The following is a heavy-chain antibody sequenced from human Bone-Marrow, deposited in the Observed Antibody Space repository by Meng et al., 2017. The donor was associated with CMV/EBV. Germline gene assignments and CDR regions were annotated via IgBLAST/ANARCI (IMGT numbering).Heavy chain of an antibody. CDR3: ARDRRMLSGGDCYDY. J-gene: IGHJ4*02. V-gene: IGHV1-2*02. D-gene: IGHD2-21*01. CDR1: GYSFTGYY. CDR2: INPTSGGT. Sequence: SVKVSCKASGYSFTGYYMHWVRQAPGQGLEWMGWINPTSGGTNHAQKFQGRVTMTRDTSISTAYMKLSRLRSDDTAVYYCARDRRMLSGGDCYDYWGQGTLVTVSS.